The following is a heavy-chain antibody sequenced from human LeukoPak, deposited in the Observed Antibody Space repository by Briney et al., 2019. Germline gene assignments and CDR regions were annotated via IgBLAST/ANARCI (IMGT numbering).Heavy chain of an antibody. CDR2: ISYDGSNK. CDR1: GFTFSSYA. J-gene: IGHJ4*02. V-gene: IGHV3-30*04. CDR3: ARFYANEWALPH. D-gene: IGHD1-26*01. Sequence: PGGSLRLSCAASGFTFSSYAMSWVRQAPGKGLEWVAVISYDGSNKYYADSVKGRFTISRDNSKNTLYLQMNSLRAEDTAVYYCARFYANEWALPHWGQGTLVTVSS.